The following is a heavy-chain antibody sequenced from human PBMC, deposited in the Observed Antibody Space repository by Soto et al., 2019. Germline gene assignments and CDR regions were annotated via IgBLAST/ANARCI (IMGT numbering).Heavy chain of an antibody. Sequence: EVPLVESGGVLFQPGGSLRLSCTASGFTFSRYWMSWVRQAPGKGPEWVANIKEDGNEKYHVNSEEGRFTISRENAKKSLNLRMNSLRAEDRAIYYCARSGSHRVAYWGQGTVVTVCS. CDR3: ARSGSHRVAY. D-gene: IGHD6-25*01. CDR1: GFTFSRYW. V-gene: IGHV3-7*01. CDR2: IKEDGNEK. J-gene: IGHJ4*02.